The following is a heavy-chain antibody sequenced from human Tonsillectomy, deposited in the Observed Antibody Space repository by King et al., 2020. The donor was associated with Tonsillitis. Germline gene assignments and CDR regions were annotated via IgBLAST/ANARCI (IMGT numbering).Heavy chain of an antibody. CDR1: GYTFTSYY. CDR3: ARETGIRDAFDI. J-gene: IGHJ3*02. V-gene: IGHV1-46*01. CDR2: INPSGGST. Sequence: DQLVQSGAEVKKPGASVKVSCKASGYTFTSYYMHWVRQAPGQGLEWMGIINPSGGSTTYAQKFQGRVTMTRDTSTSTVYMELSSPRSEDTAVYYCARETGIRDAFDIWGQGTMVTVSS. D-gene: IGHD3-10*01.